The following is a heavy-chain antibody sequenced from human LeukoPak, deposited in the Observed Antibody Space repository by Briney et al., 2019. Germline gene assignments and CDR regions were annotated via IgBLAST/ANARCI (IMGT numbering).Heavy chain of an antibody. J-gene: IGHJ6*02. Sequence: SETLSLTCAVYGGSFSGYYWSWIRQPPGKGLEWIGEINHSGGTNYNPSLKSRVTISIDTSKNQFSLKLNSVTAADTAVYYCARGGEMASYYGMDVWGQGTTVTVSS. CDR2: INHSGGT. CDR3: ARGGEMASYYGMDV. D-gene: IGHD5-24*01. CDR1: GGSFSGYY. V-gene: IGHV4-34*01.